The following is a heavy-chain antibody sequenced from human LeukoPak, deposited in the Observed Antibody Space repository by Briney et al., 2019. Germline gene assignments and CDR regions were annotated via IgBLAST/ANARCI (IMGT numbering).Heavy chain of an antibody. J-gene: IGHJ5*02. CDR2: IYSSGST. D-gene: IGHD1-1*01. V-gene: IGHV4-59*02. CDR1: GGSVRTYS. Sequence: SETLSLTCTVSGGSVRTYSWSWIRQPPGKGLEWIGYIYSSGSTNYNPSLKSRVTISVDTSKNEFSLQLTSMTAADTAVFYCARAGGPPPAALDLDRWGKGTLVTVSS. CDR3: ARAGGPPPAALDLDR.